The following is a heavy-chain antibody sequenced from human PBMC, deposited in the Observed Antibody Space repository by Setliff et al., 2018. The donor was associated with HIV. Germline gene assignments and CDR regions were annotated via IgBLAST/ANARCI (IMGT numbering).Heavy chain of an antibody. D-gene: IGHD3-22*01. CDR1: GYSFTTYW. CDR3: ARLRDSSGYYYVGGAFDI. Sequence: GESLKISCKGSGYSFTTYWIGWVRQMPGKGLEWMGISYPGDSDTRYSPSFQGQVTISADKSISTAYLQWSSLKASDTAMYYCARLRDSSGYYYVGGAFDIWGQGTMVTVSS. J-gene: IGHJ3*02. V-gene: IGHV5-51*01. CDR2: SYPGDSDT.